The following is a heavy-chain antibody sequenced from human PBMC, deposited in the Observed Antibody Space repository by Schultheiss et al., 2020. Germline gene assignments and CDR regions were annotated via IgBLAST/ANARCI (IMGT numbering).Heavy chain of an antibody. J-gene: IGHJ6*02. CDR3: AKSDPGYSSSWAYYYYGMDV. D-gene: IGHD6-13*01. CDR2: ISSSGSTI. Sequence: GGSLRLSCAASGFTFSDYYMSWIRQAPGKGLEWVSYISSSGSTIYYADSVKGRFTISRDNSKNTLYLQMNSLRAEDTAVYYCAKSDPGYSSSWAYYYYGMDVWGQGTTVTVSS. V-gene: IGHV3-11*01. CDR1: GFTFSDYY.